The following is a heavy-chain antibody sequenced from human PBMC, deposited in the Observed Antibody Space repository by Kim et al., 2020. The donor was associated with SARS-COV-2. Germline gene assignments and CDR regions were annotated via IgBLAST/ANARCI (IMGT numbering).Heavy chain of an antibody. D-gene: IGHD1-1*01. V-gene: IGHV4-34*01. CDR1: GGSFSGYY. J-gene: IGHJ4*02. CDR3: ARGLYIPPDY. Sequence: SETLSLTCAVYGGSFSGYYWSWIRQPPGKGLEWIGEINHSGSTNYNPSLKSRVTISVDTSKNQFSLKLSSVTAADTAVYYCARGLYIPPDYWGQGTLVTVSS. CDR2: INHSGST.